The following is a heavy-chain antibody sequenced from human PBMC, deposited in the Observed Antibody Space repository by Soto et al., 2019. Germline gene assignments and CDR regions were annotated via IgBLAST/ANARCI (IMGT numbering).Heavy chain of an antibody. J-gene: IGHJ4*02. CDR2: IRGTGGET. V-gene: IGHV3-23*01. CDR1: GFTFRNFV. D-gene: IGHD2-21*01. Sequence: EVQLLESGGGIVQPGGSLRVSCVASGFTFRNFVMSWVRQAAGKGLEWVSAIRGTGGETFYADSVKGRFTISRDNSKNTLYLQMNSLRDEDTALYFCAQDRGWGVVSPSHDSWGQGTLVTVSS. CDR3: AQDRGWGVVSPSHDS.